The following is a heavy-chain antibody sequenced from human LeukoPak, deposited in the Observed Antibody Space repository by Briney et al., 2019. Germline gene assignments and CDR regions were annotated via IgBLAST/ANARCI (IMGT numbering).Heavy chain of an antibody. CDR1: GFTFSSNY. V-gene: IGHV3-53*01. CDR3: ARDVTYDSSGYYLDY. CDR2: IYSGGST. J-gene: IGHJ4*02. D-gene: IGHD3-22*01. Sequence: PGGSLRLSCAASGFTFSSNYMSWVRQAPGKGLEWVSVIYSGGSTYYADSVKSRFTISRDNSKNTLYLQMNSLRAEDTAVYYCARDVTYDSSGYYLDYWGQGTLVTVSS.